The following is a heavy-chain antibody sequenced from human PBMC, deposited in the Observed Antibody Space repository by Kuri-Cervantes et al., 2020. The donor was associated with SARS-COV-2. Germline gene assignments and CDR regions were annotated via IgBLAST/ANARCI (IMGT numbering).Heavy chain of an antibody. CDR3: ASFSSSAHFDY. D-gene: IGHD6-6*01. CDR2: IYYSGST. Sequence: SETLSLTCTVSGGSISSSSYYWGWIRQPPGKGLEWTGSIYYSGSTYYNPSLKSRVTISVDTFKNQFSLKLSSVTAADTAVYYCASFSSSAHFDYWGQGTLVTVSS. CDR1: GGSISSSSYY. J-gene: IGHJ4*02. V-gene: IGHV4-39*01.